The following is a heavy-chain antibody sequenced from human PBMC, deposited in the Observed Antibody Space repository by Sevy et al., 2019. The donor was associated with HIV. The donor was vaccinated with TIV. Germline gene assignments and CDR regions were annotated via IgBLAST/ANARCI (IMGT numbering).Heavy chain of an antibody. D-gene: IGHD3-16*01. CDR3: AAEDMTTFGGPLRVFDL. CDR2: IVVGSGVT. CDR1: GLIFTSSA. J-gene: IGHJ3*01. Sequence: ASVKVSCKASGLIFTSSAVQWVRQARGQRLEWVGWIVVGSGVTNYAQTFHERVTITRDMSTNTVHMEVVSLRSDDTAMYYCAAEDMTTFGGPLRVFDLWGQGTVVTVSS. V-gene: IGHV1-58*01.